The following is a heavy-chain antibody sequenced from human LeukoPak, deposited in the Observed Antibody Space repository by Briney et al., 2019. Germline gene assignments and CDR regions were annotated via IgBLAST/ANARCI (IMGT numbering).Heavy chain of an antibody. V-gene: IGHV3-48*04. CDR3: ARVYYYYDTSGHYYYYYGMDV. CDR1: GLTFSNYW. Sequence: GGSLRLSCIASGLTFSNYWMSWVRQAPGKGLEWMSYISGLSNTMYYADSVRGRFTISRDNDKNSVYLQMNTLRAEDSAVYYCARVYYYYDTSGHYYYYYGMDVWGQGTTVTVSS. D-gene: IGHD3-22*01. J-gene: IGHJ6*02. CDR2: ISGLSNTM.